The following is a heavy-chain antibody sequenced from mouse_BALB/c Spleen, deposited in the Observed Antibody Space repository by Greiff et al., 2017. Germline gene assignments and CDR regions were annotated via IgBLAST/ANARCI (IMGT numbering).Heavy chain of an antibody. D-gene: IGHD1-1*01. CDR2: ISYSGST. CDR3: AAQYYGSSYGFAY. Sequence: EVQLMESGPSLVKPSQTLSLTCSVTGDSITSGYWNWIRKFPGNKLEYMGYISYSGSTYYNPSLKSRISITRDTSKNQYYLQLNSVTTEDTATYYCAAQYYGSSYGFAYWGQGTLVTVSA. V-gene: IGHV3-8*02. J-gene: IGHJ3*01. CDR1: GDSITSGY.